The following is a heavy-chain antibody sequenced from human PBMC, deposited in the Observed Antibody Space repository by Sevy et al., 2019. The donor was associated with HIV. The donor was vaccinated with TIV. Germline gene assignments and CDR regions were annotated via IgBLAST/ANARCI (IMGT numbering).Heavy chain of an antibody. D-gene: IGHD1-26*01. Sequence: GGSLRLSCAASGFTFSNYGMHWVRQAPGKGLEWVAVVSYDGSTKYYADFVKGRFTISRDNSENTVYLQMNTLRTEDTAVFYCAKGSKATDSAFDLWGQGTMVTVSS. CDR2: VSYDGSTK. CDR1: GFTFSNYG. V-gene: IGHV3-30*18. CDR3: AKGSKATDSAFDL. J-gene: IGHJ3*01.